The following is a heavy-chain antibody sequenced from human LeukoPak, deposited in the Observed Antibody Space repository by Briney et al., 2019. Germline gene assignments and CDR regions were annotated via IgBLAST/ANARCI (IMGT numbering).Heavy chain of an antibody. CDR2: ISGSGGST. V-gene: IGHV3-23*01. D-gene: IGHD5-18*01. CDR3: AKDRLPSPTAMVYFDY. J-gene: IGHJ4*02. CDR1: GFTFSSYA. Sequence: GGSLRLSCAASGFTFSSYAMSWVRQAPGNGLDWVSAISGSGGSTYYADSVKGRFTISRANSKNTLYLQMNSLRAEDTAVYYCAKDRLPSPTAMVYFDYWGQGTLVTVSS.